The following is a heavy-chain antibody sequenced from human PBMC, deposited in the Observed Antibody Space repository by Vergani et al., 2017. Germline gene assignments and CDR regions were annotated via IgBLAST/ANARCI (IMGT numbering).Heavy chain of an antibody. Sequence: QLQLQESGPGLVKPSETLSLTCTVSGGSISSSSYYWGWIRQPPGKGLEWIGTISYSGSTYYNPSLSSRVTISVDTSKNQFSLKLSSVTAADTAVYYCATGRYSSGCFDYWGQGTLVTVSS. J-gene: IGHJ4*02. CDR1: GGSISSSSYY. CDR2: ISYSGST. V-gene: IGHV4-39*07. CDR3: ATGRYSSGCFDY. D-gene: IGHD6-19*01.